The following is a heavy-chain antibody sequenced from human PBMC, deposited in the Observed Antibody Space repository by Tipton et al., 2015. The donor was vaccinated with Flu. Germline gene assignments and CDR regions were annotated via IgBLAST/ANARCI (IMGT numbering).Heavy chain of an antibody. Sequence: VQLVQSGAEVKKPGASVKVSCKGSTYTFISYGISWVRQAPGQGLEWMGWINPYNGNTKYAQNLQGRVTMTTDTSTSTAYMERRGLRSDDTAVYYCARGGAWEHTDFDYWGQGTLVIVSS. CDR1: TYTFISYG. CDR2: INPYNGNT. J-gene: IGHJ4*02. CDR3: ARGGAWEHTDFDY. V-gene: IGHV1-18*01. D-gene: IGHD1-26*01.